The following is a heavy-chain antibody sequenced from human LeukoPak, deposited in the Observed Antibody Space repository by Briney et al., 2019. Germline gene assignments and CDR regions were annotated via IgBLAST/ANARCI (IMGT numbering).Heavy chain of an antibody. CDR2: IYYSGST. J-gene: IGHJ6*03. CDR1: GFTFSSYSMN. V-gene: IGHV4-59*05. D-gene: IGHD6-19*01. CDR3: ATLGSGWKGYYYYYYYMDV. Sequence: PGGSLRLSCAASGFTFSSYSMNWVRQAPGKGLEWIGSIYYSGSTYYNPSLKSRVTISVDTSKNQFSLKLSSVTAADTAVYYCATLGSGWKGYYYYYYYMDVWGKGTTVTVSS.